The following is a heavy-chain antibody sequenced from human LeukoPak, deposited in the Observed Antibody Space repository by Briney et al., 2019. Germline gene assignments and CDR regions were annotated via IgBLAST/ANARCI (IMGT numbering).Heavy chain of an antibody. CDR1: GFTFSSYS. Sequence: GGSLRLSCAASGFTFSSYSMNWVRQAPGKGLEWVSAISGSGGSTYYADSVKGRFTISRDNSKNTLYLQMNSLRAEDTAVYYCARVEMATIMGFDYWGQGTLVTVSS. CDR3: ARVEMATIMGFDY. CDR2: ISGSGGST. V-gene: IGHV3-23*01. D-gene: IGHD5-24*01. J-gene: IGHJ4*02.